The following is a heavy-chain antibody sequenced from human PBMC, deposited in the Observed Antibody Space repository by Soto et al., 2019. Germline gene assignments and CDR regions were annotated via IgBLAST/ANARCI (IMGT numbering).Heavy chain of an antibody. CDR1: GFTLSSYW. CDR3: ARQTTVVTPFDY. V-gene: IGHV3-74*01. CDR2: INDDGSST. Sequence: EVQLVESGGGFFQPGGSLRLSCAASGFTLSSYWMHWVRQAPGEGLVWVSRINDDGSSTTYADSVRGRFTISRDNAKNTLYLEMNSLRAEDTAVYYCARQTTVVTPFDYWGQGTLVTVSS. D-gene: IGHD4-17*01. J-gene: IGHJ4*02.